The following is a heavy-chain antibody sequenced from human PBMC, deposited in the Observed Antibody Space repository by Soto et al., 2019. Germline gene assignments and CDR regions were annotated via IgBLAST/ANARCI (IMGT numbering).Heavy chain of an antibody. D-gene: IGHD6-13*01. V-gene: IGHV4-59*01. Sequence: SETLSLTCTVSGGSISSYYWSWIRQPPGKGLEWIGYIYYSGSTNYNPSLKSRVTISVDTSKNQFSLKLSSVTAADTAVYYCARDYSSSYSWFDPWGQGTLVTVSS. CDR1: GGSISSYY. CDR2: IYYSGST. CDR3: ARDYSSSYSWFDP. J-gene: IGHJ5*02.